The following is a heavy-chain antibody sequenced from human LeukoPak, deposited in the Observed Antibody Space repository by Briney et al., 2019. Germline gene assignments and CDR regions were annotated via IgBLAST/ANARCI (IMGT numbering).Heavy chain of an antibody. CDR3: ARASVTMVRGVTYYFDY. CDR1: GGSISSGSYY. Sequence: PSQTLSLTCTVSGGSISSGSYYWSWIRQPAGKGLEWIGRIYTSGSTNYNPSLKSRVTISVDTSKNQFSLKLSSVTAADTAVYYCARASVTMVRGVTYYFDYWGQGTLVTVSS. CDR2: IYTSGST. D-gene: IGHD3-10*01. J-gene: IGHJ4*02. V-gene: IGHV4-61*02.